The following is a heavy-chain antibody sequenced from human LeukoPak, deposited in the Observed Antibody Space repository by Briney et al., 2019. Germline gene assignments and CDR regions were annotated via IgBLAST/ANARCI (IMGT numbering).Heavy chain of an antibody. D-gene: IGHD3-10*01. J-gene: IGHJ4*02. CDR3: ARVDMVRGVITGGVH. V-gene: IGHV1-18*01. Sequence: ASVKVSCKASGYTFIAYGISWVRQAPGQGLEWMGWISAYNGNTNYAQKLQGRVTMTTDTSTSTAYMELRSLRSDDTAVYYCARVDMVRGVITGGVHWGQGTLVTVSS. CDR1: GYTFIAYG. CDR2: ISAYNGNT.